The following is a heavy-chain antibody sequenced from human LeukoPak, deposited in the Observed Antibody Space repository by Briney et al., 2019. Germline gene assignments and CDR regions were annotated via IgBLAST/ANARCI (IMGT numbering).Heavy chain of an antibody. Sequence: GGSLRLSCAASGFTFSSYGMHWVRQAPGKGLEWVEFIRYDGSNKYYADSVKGRFTISRDNSKNTLYLQMNSLRAEDTAVYYCARTSGSYYVDYYMDVWGKGTTVTISS. J-gene: IGHJ6*03. CDR3: ARTSGSYYVDYYMDV. V-gene: IGHV3-30*02. CDR2: IRYDGSNK. D-gene: IGHD1-26*01. CDR1: GFTFSSYG.